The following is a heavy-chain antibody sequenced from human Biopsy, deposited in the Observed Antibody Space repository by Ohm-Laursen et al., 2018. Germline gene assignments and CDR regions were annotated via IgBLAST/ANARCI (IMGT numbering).Heavy chain of an antibody. CDR1: GESSSGYF. Sequence: SQTLSLTCAVNGESSSGYFWNWIRQPPGKGLEWIGEINQSGSTKYNPSLKRRATLSADSSNSQFSLRLTSVTAADTAIYYCARGSAYFKLDVWGQGTTVTVS. V-gene: IGHV4-34*01. J-gene: IGHJ6*02. CDR3: ARGSAYFKLDV. D-gene: IGHD2/OR15-2a*01. CDR2: INQSGST.